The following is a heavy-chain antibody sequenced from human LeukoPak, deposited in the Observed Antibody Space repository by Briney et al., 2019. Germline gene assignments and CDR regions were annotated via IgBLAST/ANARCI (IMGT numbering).Heavy chain of an antibody. CDR3: AKNGDRGAYCSGGSCYPYYYYYMDV. CDR1: GFTFSSYE. V-gene: IGHV3-21*04. CDR2: ITSSSSYK. Sequence: GGSLRLSCAASGFTFSSYEMNWVRQAPGKGLEWISSITSSSSYKFYADSVKGRFTISRDNAKNSLYLQMNSLRAEDTAIYYCAKNGDRGAYCSGGSCYPYYYYYMDVWGKGTTVTISS. J-gene: IGHJ6*03. D-gene: IGHD2-15*01.